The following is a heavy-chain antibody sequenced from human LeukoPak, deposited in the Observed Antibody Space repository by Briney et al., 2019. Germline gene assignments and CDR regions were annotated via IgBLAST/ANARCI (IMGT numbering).Heavy chain of an antibody. CDR2: IIPIFGTA. V-gene: IGHV1-69*13. D-gene: IGHD3-22*01. Sequence: GASVKVSCKASGYTFTSYGISWVRQAPGQGLEWMGGIIPIFGTANYAQKFQGRVTITADESTSTAYMELSSLRSEDTAVYYCARVPNDSSYEKGDYWGQGTLVTVSS. CDR3: ARVPNDSSYEKGDY. CDR1: GYTFTSYG. J-gene: IGHJ4*02.